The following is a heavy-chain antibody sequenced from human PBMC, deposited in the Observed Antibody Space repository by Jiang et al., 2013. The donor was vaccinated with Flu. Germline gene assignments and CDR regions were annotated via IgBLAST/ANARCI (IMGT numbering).Heavy chain of an antibody. CDR2: ISGSGGST. CDR1: GFTFSSYA. D-gene: IGHD3-16*02. Sequence: AASGFTFSSYAMSWVRPGSREGGVEWVSAISGSGGSTYYADSVKGRFTISRDNSKNTLYLQMNSLRAEDTAVYYCAKGVTFGGVIVLDAFDIWGQGTMVTVSS. CDR3: AKGVTFGGVIVLDAFDI. V-gene: IGHV3-23*01. J-gene: IGHJ3*02.